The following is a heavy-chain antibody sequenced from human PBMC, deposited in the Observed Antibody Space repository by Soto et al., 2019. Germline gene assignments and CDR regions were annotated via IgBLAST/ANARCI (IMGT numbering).Heavy chain of an antibody. CDR1: GGSIRSYY. D-gene: IGHD5-12*01. J-gene: IGHJ4*02. Sequence: LSLTCTVSGGSIRSYYWRWIRQPPGKGLEWIGYIYYSGSTNYNPSLESRVAMSVDTSKNHFSLNLSSVTAADMAVYYCAREGSYSAYNFAHGIQLWSFDFWGQGALVTVSS. CDR2: IYYSGST. CDR3: AREGSYSAYNFAHGIQLWSFDF. V-gene: IGHV4-59*12.